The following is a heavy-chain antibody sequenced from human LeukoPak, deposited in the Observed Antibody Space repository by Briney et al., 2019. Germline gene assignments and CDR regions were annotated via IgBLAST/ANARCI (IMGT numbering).Heavy chain of an antibody. D-gene: IGHD2-21*02. J-gene: IGHJ4*02. CDR2: ITYSSGNT. V-gene: IGHV3-23*01. CDR1: GFTFSAYG. Sequence: GGSLRLSCAASGFTFSAYGMSWFRQAPGKELEWVSAITYSSGNTYYADSVKGRFTISRDNSKNTLYLQVNSLRAEDTALYYCAKDGTGCGGDCYSDYWGQGTLVTVSS. CDR3: AKDGTGCGGDCYSDY.